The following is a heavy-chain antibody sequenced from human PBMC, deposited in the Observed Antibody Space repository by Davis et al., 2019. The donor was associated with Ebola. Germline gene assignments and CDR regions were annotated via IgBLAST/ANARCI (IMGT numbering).Heavy chain of an antibody. D-gene: IGHD4-17*01. J-gene: IGHJ4*02. CDR2: IYHSGST. CDR1: GGSISTYC. V-gene: IGHV4-30-2*01. CDR3: ARGPYGDYFDY. Sequence: PSETLSLTCTVSGGSISTYCWLWIRQPPGKGLEWIGYIYHSGSTYYNPSLKSRVTISVDRSKNQFSLKLSSVTAADTAVYYCARGPYGDYFDYWGQGTLVTVSS.